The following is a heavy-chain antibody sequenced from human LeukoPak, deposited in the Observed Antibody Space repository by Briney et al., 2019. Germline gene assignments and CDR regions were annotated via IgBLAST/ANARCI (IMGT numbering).Heavy chain of an antibody. CDR1: GGTFSSYA. CDR3: ARSVTWIQAPLDY. CDR2: IIPIFGTA. J-gene: IGHJ4*02. Sequence: SVKVSCKASGGTFSSYAISWVRQAPGQGLEWMGGIIPIFGTANYAQKFQGRVTITTDESTSTAYMELSSLRSEDTAVYYCARSVTWIQAPLDYWGQGTLVTVSS. V-gene: IGHV1-69*05. D-gene: IGHD5-18*01.